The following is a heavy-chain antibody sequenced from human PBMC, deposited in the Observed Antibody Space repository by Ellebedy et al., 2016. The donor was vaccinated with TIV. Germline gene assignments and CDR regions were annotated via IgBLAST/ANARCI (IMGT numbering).Heavy chain of an antibody. Sequence: GSLRLSXAASGFTFSSYSMNWVRQAPGKGLEWIGSIYYSGSTYYNPSLKSRVTISVDTSKNQFSLKLSSVTAADTAVYYCARGFLDYGSGSPPGYWGQGTLVTVSS. CDR3: ARGFLDYGSGSPPGY. J-gene: IGHJ4*02. CDR1: GFTFSSYS. V-gene: IGHV4-39*07. CDR2: IYYSGST. D-gene: IGHD3-10*01.